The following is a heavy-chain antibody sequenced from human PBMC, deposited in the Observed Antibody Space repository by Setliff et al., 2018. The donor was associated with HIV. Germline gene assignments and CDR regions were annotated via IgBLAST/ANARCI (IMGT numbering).Heavy chain of an antibody. CDR3: ARDDGRSLFLDY. Sequence: GGSLRLSCAASGFTFSSYSMSWVRQAPGKGLEWVSGINGNGDSIHYADSVKGRFTMSRDNSKNTLYLQMSSLRADDTAIYYCARDDGRSLFLDYWGQGTLVTVSS. D-gene: IGHD1-26*01. CDR2: INGNGDSI. V-gene: IGHV3-23*01. CDR1: GFTFSSYS. J-gene: IGHJ4*02.